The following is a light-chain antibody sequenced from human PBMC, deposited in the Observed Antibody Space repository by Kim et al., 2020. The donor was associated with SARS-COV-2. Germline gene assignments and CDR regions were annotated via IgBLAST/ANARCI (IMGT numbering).Light chain of an antibody. CDR2: DAS. CDR1: QSISSW. J-gene: IGKJ1*01. Sequence: ASVGDRVTITGRASQSISSWLAWYQQKPGKAPNLLISDASDLESGVPSRLSGSGSGTEFTLTISSLQPDDFATYYCQQYNTYSWTFGQGTKVDIK. CDR3: QQYNTYSWT. V-gene: IGKV1-5*01.